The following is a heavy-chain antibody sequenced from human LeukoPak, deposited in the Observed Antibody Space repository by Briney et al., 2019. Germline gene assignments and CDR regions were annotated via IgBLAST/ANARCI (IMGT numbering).Heavy chain of an antibody. D-gene: IGHD5-18*01. Sequence: AAVTVSCKASGYTFTNYHLHWLRQAPGQGLEWMGIINPSGGSTSYEHKFQGRVTMTRATSTSTVYMELSRLRSDETAVYYCARVGLGYSSGYLDYWGQGTLVTVSS. CDR3: ARVGLGYSSGYLDY. CDR2: INPSGGST. J-gene: IGHJ4*02. V-gene: IGHV1-46*01. CDR1: GYTFTNYH.